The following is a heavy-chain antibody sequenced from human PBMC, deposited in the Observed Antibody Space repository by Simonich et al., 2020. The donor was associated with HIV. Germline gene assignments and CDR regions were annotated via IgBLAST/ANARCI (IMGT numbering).Heavy chain of an antibody. V-gene: IGHV3-7*01. CDR1: GFSFSSYW. CDR3: ARGWASMDV. CDR2: IKQDGGEK. D-gene: IGHD1-26*01. J-gene: IGHJ6*02. Sequence: VHLVESGGGLVQPGGSLRLSCAASGFSFSSYWMTWVRQAPGKGLEGVANIKQDGGEKYYVDSVKGRFSISRDNAKNSLYLQMNSLRAEDTAVYYCARGWASMDVWGQGTTVTISS.